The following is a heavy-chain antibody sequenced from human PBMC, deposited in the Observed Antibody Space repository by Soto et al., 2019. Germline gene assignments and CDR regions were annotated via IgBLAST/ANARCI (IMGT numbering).Heavy chain of an antibody. D-gene: IGHD1-7*01. CDR1: GYIFTNYA. CDR2: IIPIFGTA. V-gene: IGHV1-69*13. Sequence: SVKVSCKASGYIFTNYAISWVRQAPGQGLEWMGGIIPIFGTANYAQKFQGRVTITADESTSTAYMELSSLRSEDTAVYYCASQSKVVGWNYSPFDYWGQGTLVTVSS. CDR3: ASQSKVVGWNYSPFDY. J-gene: IGHJ4*02.